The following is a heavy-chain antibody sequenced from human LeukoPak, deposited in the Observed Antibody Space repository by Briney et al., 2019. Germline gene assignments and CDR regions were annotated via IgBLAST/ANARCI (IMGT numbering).Heavy chain of an antibody. V-gene: IGHV3-21*01. CDR2: ISSCSSYI. CDR1: GFTFSSYS. D-gene: IGHD6-13*01. J-gene: IGHJ5*02. Sequence: PGGSLRLSCAASGFTFSSYSMNWVRQAPGKGLEWVSSISSCSSYIYYADSVKGRFTISRDNAKNSLYLQMNSLRAEDTAVYYCARAAGYSRNWFDPWGQGTLVTVSS. CDR3: ARAAGYSRNWFDP.